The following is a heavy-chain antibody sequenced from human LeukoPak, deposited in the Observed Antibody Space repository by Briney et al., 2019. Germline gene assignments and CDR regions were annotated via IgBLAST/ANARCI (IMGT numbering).Heavy chain of an antibody. D-gene: IGHD3-10*01. CDR3: ARVYASGAFS. CDR1: GDSITSGGYS. J-gene: IGHJ5*02. Sequence: PSETLSLTCDVSGDSITSGGYSWGWIRQPPGKGLDWIGYIYYSGATHYNPSLTSRVTIFLDTSKNQFSLKLSSVTAADTAVYYCARVYASGAFSWGQGTLVTVSA. CDR2: IYYSGAT. V-gene: IGHV4-30-4*07.